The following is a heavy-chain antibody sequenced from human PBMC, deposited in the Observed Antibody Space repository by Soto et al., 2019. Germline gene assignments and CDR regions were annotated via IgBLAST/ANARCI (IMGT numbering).Heavy chain of an antibody. D-gene: IGHD2-15*01. V-gene: IGHV1-3*01. J-gene: IGHJ4*02. CDR2: INADNGDT. Sequence: ASVQVSHQASGYNLPKYEMHWVRQAPGQGREWMGWINADNGDTQYPQKFQGRVTITTDTSASTAYMELSSLRSEDAAVYFCARVRLGYCSGGSCASDYWGQGTLVTVSS. CDR3: ARVRLGYCSGGSCASDY. CDR1: GYNLPKYE.